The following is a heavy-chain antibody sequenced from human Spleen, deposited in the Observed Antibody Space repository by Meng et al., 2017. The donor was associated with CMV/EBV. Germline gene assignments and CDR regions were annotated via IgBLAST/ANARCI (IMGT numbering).Heavy chain of an antibody. CDR2: MNPNSGNT. D-gene: IGHD3-3*01. CDR1: GGTFTSYD. J-gene: IGHJ6*02. CDR3: ARGTHGAYYDFWSGYYQLTNYYGMDV. Sequence: ASVKVSCKASGGTFTSYDINWVRQATGQGLEWMGWMNPNSGNTGYAQKFQGRVTITRNTSISTAYMELSSLRSEDTAVYYCARGTHGAYYDFWSGYYQLTNYYGMDVWGQGTTVTVSS. V-gene: IGHV1-8*03.